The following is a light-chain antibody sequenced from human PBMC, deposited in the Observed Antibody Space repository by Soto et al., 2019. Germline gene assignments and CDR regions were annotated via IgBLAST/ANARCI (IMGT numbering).Light chain of an antibody. Sequence: EIVMTQPPATLSRSPGERATLSCRASQTIDNTLAWYQRKPGQAPRLLIYDTSTRATGVPARFSGSGSGTDFTLTIGCLQCEDFAVYYSRHYNYWPYTFGQGTKVDI. CDR3: RHYNYWPYT. CDR2: DTS. CDR1: QTIDNT. J-gene: IGKJ2*01. V-gene: IGKV3-15*01.